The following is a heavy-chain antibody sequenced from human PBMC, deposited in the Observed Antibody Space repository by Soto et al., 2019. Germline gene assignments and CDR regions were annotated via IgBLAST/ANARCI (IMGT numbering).Heavy chain of an antibody. CDR2: IIPIFGTA. Sequence: QVQLVQSGAEVKKPGSSVKVSCKASGGTFSSYAISWVRQAPGPGLEWLGGIIPIFGTANYAQKFQGRVTITQDESTSTAYMELSSLRSEDTAVYYCARGGRDGYTEEAFDIWGQGTMVTVSS. V-gene: IGHV1-69*05. CDR1: GGTFSSYA. D-gene: IGHD5-12*01. CDR3: ARGGRDGYTEEAFDI. J-gene: IGHJ3*02.